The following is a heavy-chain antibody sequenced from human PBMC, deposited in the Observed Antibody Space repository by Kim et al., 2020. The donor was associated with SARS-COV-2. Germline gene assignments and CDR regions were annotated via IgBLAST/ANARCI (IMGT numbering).Heavy chain of an antibody. V-gene: IGHV3-23*01. J-gene: IGHJ2*01. D-gene: IGHD6-25*01. Sequence: GGSLRLSCAASGFTFSSYAISWVRQAPGKGLEWVSAISGSGNYTYYSDSVKGRFTISRDNSKNTLYLQMSSLRAEDTAVYYCAKMRPDHSNWYFDLWGRGTLVTVSS. CDR2: ISGSGNYT. CDR3: AKMRPDHSNWYFDL. CDR1: GFTFSSYA.